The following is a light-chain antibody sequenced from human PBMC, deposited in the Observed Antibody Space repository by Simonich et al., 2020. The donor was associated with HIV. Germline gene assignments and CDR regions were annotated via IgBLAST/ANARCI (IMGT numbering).Light chain of an antibody. Sequence: IQLTQYPSFLSASVGDRVTITCRASQDITSYLAWYQQKPGKAPKLLIYAASTLQRGVPSRFSCSGSVTDFTLTISSLQPEDFATYYCQQYNSYSGYTFGQGTKLEIK. CDR1: QDITSY. J-gene: IGKJ2*01. V-gene: IGKV1-9*01. CDR3: QQYNSYSGYT. CDR2: AAS.